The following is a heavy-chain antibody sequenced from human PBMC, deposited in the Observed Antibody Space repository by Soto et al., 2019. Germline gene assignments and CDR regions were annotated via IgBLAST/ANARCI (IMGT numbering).Heavy chain of an antibody. CDR1: GFSLSTSGVG. Sequence: QITLKESGPTLMKPTQTLTLTCTFSGFSLSTSGVGVGWIRQPPGKALEWLALIYWDDDKRYSPSLKSRLTITKDSSKNQVVLTMINMDPVDTATYYCAHSKSIFGVVITHYFDYWGQGTLVTVSS. CDR2: IYWDDDK. J-gene: IGHJ4*02. CDR3: AHSKSIFGVVITHYFDY. V-gene: IGHV2-5*02. D-gene: IGHD3-3*01.